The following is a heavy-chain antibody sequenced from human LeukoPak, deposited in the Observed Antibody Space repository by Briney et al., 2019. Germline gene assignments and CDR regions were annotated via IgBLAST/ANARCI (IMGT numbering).Heavy chain of an antibody. CDR1: GFTFSSYG. Sequence: PGGSLRLSCAASGFTFSSYGMHWVRQAPGKGLEWVAVIWYDGSNKYYADSVKGRFTISRDNAKNSLYLQMNSLRAEDTAVYYCARQMATKNTPFDYWGQGTLVTVSS. V-gene: IGHV3-33*03. D-gene: IGHD5-24*01. CDR2: IWYDGSNK. J-gene: IGHJ4*02. CDR3: ARQMATKNTPFDY.